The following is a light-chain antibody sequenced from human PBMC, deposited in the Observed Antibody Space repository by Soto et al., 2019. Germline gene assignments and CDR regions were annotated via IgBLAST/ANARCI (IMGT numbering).Light chain of an antibody. CDR2: GAS. V-gene: IGKV3-15*01. CDR1: QSVSSN. CDR3: QQYNNWPPLT. J-gene: IGKJ4*01. Sequence: EIVMTQSPATLSVSPGERATLSCRASQSVSSNLAWYQQKPGQAPRLLIYGASNRATGIPARCSGSGSGTEFTLTISSLQSEDFAVYYCQQYNNWPPLTFGGGTKVEIK.